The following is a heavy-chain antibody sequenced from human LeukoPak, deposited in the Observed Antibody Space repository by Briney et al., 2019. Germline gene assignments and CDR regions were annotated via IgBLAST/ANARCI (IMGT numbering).Heavy chain of an antibody. CDR1: GFTFSNYA. J-gene: IGHJ4*02. V-gene: IGHV3-30*09. CDR2: ISFDGSDK. D-gene: IGHD3-22*01. CDR3: ARSWDSSGYHLDR. Sequence: GGSLRLSCAASGFTFSNYAIFWVRQAPGMGLEWVSLISFDGSDKYYADSVKGRFAMSRDNSENTVYLQMNSLRSEDTAVYYCARSWDSSGYHLDRWGQGTLVTVSS.